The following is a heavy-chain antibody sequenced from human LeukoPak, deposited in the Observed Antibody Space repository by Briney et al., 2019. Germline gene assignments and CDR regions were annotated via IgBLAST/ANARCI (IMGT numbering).Heavy chain of an antibody. V-gene: IGHV4-39*02. CDR1: GGSISSSSYH. CDR3: AREFGVNWFDP. CDR2: IYYSGST. D-gene: IGHD3-10*01. Sequence: PSETLSLTCTVSGGSISSSSYHWGWIRQPPGKGLEWIGSIYYSGSTCYNPSLKSRVTISVDTSKNQFSLKLSSVTAADTAVYYCAREFGVNWFDPWGQGTLVTVSS. J-gene: IGHJ5*02.